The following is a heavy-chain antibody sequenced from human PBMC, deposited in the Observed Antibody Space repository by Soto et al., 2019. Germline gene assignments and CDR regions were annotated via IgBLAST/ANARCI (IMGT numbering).Heavy chain of an antibody. Sequence: SQTLSLTCAISGDSVSSNSAAWNWIRQSPSRGLEWLGRTYYRSKWYNDYAVSVKSRITINPDTSKNQFSLQLNSVSPEDTAVYYCARDPFQILRYDSSGYSEYYYYYYGMDVWGQGTTVTVSS. CDR1: GDSVSSNSAA. J-gene: IGHJ6*02. CDR3: ARDPFQILRYDSSGYSEYYYYYYGMDV. CDR2: TYYRSKWYN. V-gene: IGHV6-1*01. D-gene: IGHD3-22*01.